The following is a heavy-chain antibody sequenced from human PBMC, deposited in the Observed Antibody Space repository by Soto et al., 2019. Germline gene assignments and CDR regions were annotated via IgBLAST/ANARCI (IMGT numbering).Heavy chain of an antibody. V-gene: IGHV4-59*01. D-gene: IGHD4-17*01. CDR2: IYYSGST. Sequence: QVQLQESGPGLVKPSETLSLTCTVSGGSISSYYGSWIRQPPGKGLEWIGYIYYSGSTNYNPSLKSRVTISVDTSKNQFSLKLSSVTAADTAVYYCARAYGVGAGDYWGQGTLVTVSS. CDR1: GGSISSYY. CDR3: ARAYGVGAGDY. J-gene: IGHJ4*02.